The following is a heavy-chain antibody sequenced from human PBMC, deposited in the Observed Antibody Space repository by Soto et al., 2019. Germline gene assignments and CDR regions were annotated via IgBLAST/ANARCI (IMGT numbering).Heavy chain of an antibody. CDR2: IYYSGST. J-gene: IGHJ6*02. Sequence: PSETLSLTCTVSGGSIVSGGYYFVWIRQRPGNGLEWIGYIYYSGSTYYNPSLKSRVTISVDTSKNQFSLKLSSVTAADTAVYYCGSLPPSRVVSNYYYYYGMDVWGQGTTVTVSS. V-gene: IGHV4-31*03. CDR3: GSLPPSRVVSNYYYYYGMDV. D-gene: IGHD2-15*01. CDR1: GGSIVSGGYY.